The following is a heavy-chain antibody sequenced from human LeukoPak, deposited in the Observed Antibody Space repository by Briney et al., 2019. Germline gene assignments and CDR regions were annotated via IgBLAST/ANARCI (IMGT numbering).Heavy chain of an antibody. V-gene: IGHV3-23*01. CDR3: AKLGYDILTGSNP. D-gene: IGHD3-9*01. CDR1: GFTFSSYA. Sequence: PGGSLRLSCAASGFTFSSYAMTWVRQAPGKGLEWVSVISAGGGNTYYADSVKGRFTISRDNSKNTLYLQMNGLRAEDTAVYYCAKLGYDILTGSNPWGQGTLVTVPS. J-gene: IGHJ5*02. CDR2: ISAGGGNT.